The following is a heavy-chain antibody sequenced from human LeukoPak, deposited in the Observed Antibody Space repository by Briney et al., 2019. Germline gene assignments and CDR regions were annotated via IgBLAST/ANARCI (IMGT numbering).Heavy chain of an antibody. Sequence: PSETLSLTCAVYGGSFSGYYWSWIRQPPGKGLEWIGEINHSGSTNYNPSLKSRVTISVDTSKNQFSLKLSSVTAADTAVYYCARGQSDFWSGYTRNYDAFDIWGQGTMVTVSS. D-gene: IGHD3-3*01. J-gene: IGHJ3*02. CDR3: ARGQSDFWSGYTRNYDAFDI. CDR1: GGSFSGYY. V-gene: IGHV4-34*01. CDR2: INHSGST.